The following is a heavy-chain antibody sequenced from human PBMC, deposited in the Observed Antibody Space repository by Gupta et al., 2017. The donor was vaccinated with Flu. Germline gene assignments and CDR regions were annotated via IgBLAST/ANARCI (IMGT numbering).Heavy chain of an antibody. D-gene: IGHD5-12*01. CDR1: GGSFSGYY. V-gene: IGHV4-34*01. J-gene: IGHJ4*02. CDR3: AREPRRGYSGYGRGFDY. Sequence: QVQLQQWGAGLLKPSETLSLTCAVYGGSFSGYYWSWIRQPPGKGLEWIGEINHSGSTNYNPSLKSRVTISVDTSKNQFSLKLSSVTAADTAVYYCAREPRRGYSGYGRGFDYWGQGTLVTVSS. CDR2: INHSGST.